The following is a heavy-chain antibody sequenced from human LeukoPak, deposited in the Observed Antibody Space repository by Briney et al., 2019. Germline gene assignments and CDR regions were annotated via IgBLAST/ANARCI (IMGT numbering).Heavy chain of an antibody. Sequence: AGGSLRLSCVASEFTFSSHAMNWVRQAPGKGLEWVSSISGGGESTYYADSVKGRFTVSRDNSKNTLYLQMNSLRAEDTAVYYCARGVTTLDYWGQGTLVTVSS. V-gene: IGHV3-23*01. CDR2: ISGGGEST. J-gene: IGHJ4*02. D-gene: IGHD4-11*01. CDR1: EFTFSSHA. CDR3: ARGVTTLDY.